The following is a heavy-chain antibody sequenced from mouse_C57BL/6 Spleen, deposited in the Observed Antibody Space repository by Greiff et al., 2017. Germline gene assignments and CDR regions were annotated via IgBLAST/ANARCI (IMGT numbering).Heavy chain of an antibody. CDR2: ISSGGSYT. J-gene: IGHJ4*01. V-gene: IGHV5-6*01. CDR3: ARHTVVATGAMDY. CDR1: GFTFSSYG. D-gene: IGHD1-1*01. Sequence: EVHLVESGGDLVKPGGSLKLSCAASGFTFSSYGMSWVRQTPDKRLEWVATISSGGSYTYYPDSVKGRFTISRDNAKNTLYLQMSSLKSEDTAMYYCARHTVVATGAMDYWGQGTSVTVSS.